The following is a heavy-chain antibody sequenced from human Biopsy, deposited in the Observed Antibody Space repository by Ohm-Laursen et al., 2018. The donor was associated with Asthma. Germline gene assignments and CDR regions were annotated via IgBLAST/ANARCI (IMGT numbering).Heavy chain of an antibody. CDR3: AKSADYYDSTDYPDF. J-gene: IGHJ4*01. CDR2: ISWNSGNI. V-gene: IGHV3-9*01. Sequence: SLRLSCTASGFSFDECAMHWVRQAPGKGLEWVSSISWNSGNIDYAVSVKGRFTISRDNAKNSLYLQMQSLRPEDTAFYYCAKSADYYDSTDYPDFWGRGTLVTVSS. D-gene: IGHD3-22*01. CDR1: GFSFDECA.